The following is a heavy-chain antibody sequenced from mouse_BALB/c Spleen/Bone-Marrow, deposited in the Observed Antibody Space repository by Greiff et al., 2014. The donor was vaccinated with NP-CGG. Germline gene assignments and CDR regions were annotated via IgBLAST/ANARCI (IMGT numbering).Heavy chain of an antibody. CDR3: AKLNWVYAMDY. V-gene: IGHV2-6-5*01. D-gene: IGHD4-1*02. CDR1: GFSLTDYG. CDR2: IWGGGST. J-gene: IGHJ4*01. Sequence: VKLMESGPGLVAPSQSLSITCTVSGFSLTDYGVTWIRQPPGKGPEWLGIIWGGGSTFYNSSLRSRLNVSKDNSKSQVFLKMNSLQADDTAMYYCAKLNWVYAMDYWGQGTSVTVSS.